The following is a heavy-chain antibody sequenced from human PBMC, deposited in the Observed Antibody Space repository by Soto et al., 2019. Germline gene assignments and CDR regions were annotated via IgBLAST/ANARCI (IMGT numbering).Heavy chain of an antibody. J-gene: IGHJ4*02. Sequence: GGSLRLSCAASGFTFSSYAVSWVRQAPGKGPEWISSISGSGSTIYYADSVKGRFTISRDNSKSTLYLQMSSPRAEDTAVYYCAKVFYYYDSSGYYYFDYWGQGTLVTVSS. V-gene: IGHV3-23*01. CDR3: AKVFYYYDSSGYYYFDY. D-gene: IGHD3-22*01. CDR1: GFTFSSYA. CDR2: ISGSGSTI.